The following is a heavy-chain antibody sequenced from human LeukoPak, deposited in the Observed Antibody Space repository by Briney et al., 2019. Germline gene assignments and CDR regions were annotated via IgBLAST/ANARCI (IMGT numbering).Heavy chain of an antibody. J-gene: IGHJ4*02. CDR1: GFSFSSYA. CDR2: ISGSGGSR. Sequence: QPGGSLRLSCAASGFSFSSYAMNWVRQAPGKGLEWVSAISGSGGSRYYADSVKGRFTISRDNSKNTLYLQMNSLRAEDTAVYYCAKYYDSSGYSGVVYWGQGTLVTVSS. CDR3: AKYYDSSGYSGVVY. V-gene: IGHV3-23*01. D-gene: IGHD3-22*01.